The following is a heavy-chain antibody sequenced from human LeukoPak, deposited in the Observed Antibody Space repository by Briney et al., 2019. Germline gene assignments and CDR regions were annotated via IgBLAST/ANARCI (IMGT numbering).Heavy chain of an antibody. CDR3: ATKYSAGWLFDY. CDR1: GFTFSSYW. V-gene: IGHV3-7*02. CDR2: IKEDGSDK. D-gene: IGHD5-12*01. J-gene: IGHJ4*02. Sequence: GSLRLSCAASGFTFSSYWMSWVRQAPGKGLEWVANIKEDGSDKYYVESVKGRFTISRDNAKNSLYLQMNSLRAEDTAVYYCATKYSAGWLFDYWGQGTLVTVSS.